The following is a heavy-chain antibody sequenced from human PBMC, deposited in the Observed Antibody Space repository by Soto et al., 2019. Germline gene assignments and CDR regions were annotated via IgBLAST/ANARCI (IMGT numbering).Heavy chain of an antibody. V-gene: IGHV3-23*01. Sequence: GGSLRLSCAASGFTFSSYAMSWVRQAPGKGLEWVSAISGSGGSTYYADSVKGRFTISRDNSKNTLYLQMNSLRAEDTAVYYCAKGHSSGWYGSRYFDYWGQGTLVTVS. CDR3: AKGHSSGWYGSRYFDY. CDR1: GFTFSSYA. CDR2: ISGSGGST. J-gene: IGHJ4*02. D-gene: IGHD6-19*01.